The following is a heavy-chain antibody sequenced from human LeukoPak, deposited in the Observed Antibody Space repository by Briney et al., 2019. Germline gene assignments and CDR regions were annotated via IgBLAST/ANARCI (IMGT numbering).Heavy chain of an antibody. CDR3: ARHMGGDIVLMVYAFDY. CDR2: IYYSGST. Sequence: PSETLSLTCTVSGGSISSYYWSWIRQPPGKGLEWIGYIYYSGSTNYNPSLKSRVTISVDTSKNQFSLKLSSVTAADTAVYYCARHMGGDIVLMVYAFDYWGQGTLVTVSS. D-gene: IGHD2-8*01. CDR1: GGSISSYY. J-gene: IGHJ4*02. V-gene: IGHV4-59*08.